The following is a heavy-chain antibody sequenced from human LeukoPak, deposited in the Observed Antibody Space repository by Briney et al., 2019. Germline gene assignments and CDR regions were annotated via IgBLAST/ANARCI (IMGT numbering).Heavy chain of an antibody. D-gene: IGHD3-10*01. J-gene: IGHJ4*02. CDR2: INPNSGGT. CDR3: ARDITMVRGVISY. CDR1: GYTFTGYY. Sequence: GASVKVSCKASGYTFTGYYLHWVRQAPGQGLEWMGWINPNSGGTNYAQKFQGRVTMTRDTSISTAYMELSRLRSDDTAVYYCARDITMVRGVISYWGQGTLVTVSS. V-gene: IGHV1-2*02.